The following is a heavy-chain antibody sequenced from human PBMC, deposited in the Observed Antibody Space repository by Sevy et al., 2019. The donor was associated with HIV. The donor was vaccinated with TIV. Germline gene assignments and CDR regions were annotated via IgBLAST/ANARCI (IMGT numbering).Heavy chain of an antibody. J-gene: IGHJ6*03. Sequence: SETLSLTCDVSGFSISNNFYWGWIRQPPGKGLEWIGSIYHSGTTYYSPSLNSRVTIWVDMSNNQFALRLNSVTAADTAVYYCARARKPETNYFGMDVWGKGTTVTVSS. V-gene: IGHV4-38-2*01. CDR1: GFSISNNFY. D-gene: IGHD3-9*01. CDR3: ARARKPETNYFGMDV. CDR2: IYHSGTT.